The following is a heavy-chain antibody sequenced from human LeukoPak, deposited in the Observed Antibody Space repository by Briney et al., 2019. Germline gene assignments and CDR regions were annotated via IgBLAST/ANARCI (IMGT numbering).Heavy chain of an antibody. D-gene: IGHD1-26*01. CDR3: ARGRTGSYYAADY. J-gene: IGHJ4*02. CDR2: VHYSGST. Sequence: SETLSLTCTVSGGSISSYYWSWVRQPPGKGLEWMGYVHYSGSTKYNPSLKSRVTISVDTSKNQFSLKLSSVTAADTAVYYCARGRTGSYYAADYWGQGTLVTVSS. V-gene: IGHV4-59*01. CDR1: GGSISSYY.